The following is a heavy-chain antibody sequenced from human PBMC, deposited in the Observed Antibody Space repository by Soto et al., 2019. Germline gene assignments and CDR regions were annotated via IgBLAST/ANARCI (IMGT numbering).Heavy chain of an antibody. CDR1: GGSISVYY. J-gene: IGHJ4*02. D-gene: IGHD3-3*01. CDR3: ARGGWRHIDY. V-gene: IGHV4-59*08. Sequence: QVQLQESGPGLVKPSETLSLTCTVSGGSISVYYWSWIRQPPGKGLEWIGYIYYSGSTNYNPSLMSRVTISVDTSKNQLCLKLSSVTVADTSVYYCARGGWRHIDYWGQGTLVTVSS. CDR2: IYYSGST.